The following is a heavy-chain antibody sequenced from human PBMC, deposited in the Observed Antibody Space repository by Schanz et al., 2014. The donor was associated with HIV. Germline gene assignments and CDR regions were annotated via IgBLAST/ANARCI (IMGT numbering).Heavy chain of an antibody. CDR1: GFTFSSYS. Sequence: EVQLVESGGGLVQPGGSLRLSCAASGFTFSSYSMNWVRQAPGKGLEWVSYISSSGSTIYYADSVKGRFTISRDNPKNSLYLQMNSLRAEDTAVYYCARSSDYYYGMDVWGQGTTVTVSS. CDR3: ARSSDYYYGMDV. J-gene: IGHJ6*02. V-gene: IGHV3-48*01. CDR2: ISSSGSTI.